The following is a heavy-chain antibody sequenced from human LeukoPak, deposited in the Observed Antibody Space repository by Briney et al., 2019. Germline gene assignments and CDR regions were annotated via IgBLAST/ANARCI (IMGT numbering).Heavy chain of an antibody. V-gene: IGHV4-4*07. CDR3: ARVVYSGYGPKFDY. Sequence: SETLSLTCTVSGGSISSYYWGWIRQPAGKGLEWIGRIYTSGSTNYNPSLKSRVTMSIDTSKNQFSLKLSSVTAADTAVYYCARVVYSGYGPKFDYWGQGTLVTVSS. CDR2: IYTSGST. CDR1: GGSISSYY. D-gene: IGHD5-12*01. J-gene: IGHJ4*02.